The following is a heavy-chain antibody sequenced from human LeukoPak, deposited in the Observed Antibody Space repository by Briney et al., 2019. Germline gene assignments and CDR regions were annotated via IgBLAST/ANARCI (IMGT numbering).Heavy chain of an antibody. V-gene: IGHV1-69*05. CDR3: ARESVTTDGDFDY. Sequence: SVKVSCKASGGTFSSYAISWVRQAPGQGLEWMGRIIPIFGTANYAQKFQGRVTITTDESTSTAYMELSSLRSEDPAVYYCARESVTTDGDFDYWGQATLVTVSS. J-gene: IGHJ4*02. CDR2: IIPIFGTA. CDR1: GGTFSSYA. D-gene: IGHD4-11*01.